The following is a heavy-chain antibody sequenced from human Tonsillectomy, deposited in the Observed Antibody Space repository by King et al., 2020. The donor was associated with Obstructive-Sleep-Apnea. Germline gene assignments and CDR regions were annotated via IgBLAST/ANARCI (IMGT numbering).Heavy chain of an antibody. CDR3: ARPTQLLWFGELAY. J-gene: IGHJ4*02. CDR2: IYYSGST. Sequence: VQLQESGPGLVKPSETLSLTCTVSGGSISSYYWSWIRQPPGKGLEWIGYIYYSGSTNYNPSLKSRVTISVDTSKNQFSLKLSSVTAADTAVYYCARPTQLLWFGELAYWGQGTLVTVSS. V-gene: IGHV4-59*08. D-gene: IGHD3-10*01. CDR1: GGSISSYY.